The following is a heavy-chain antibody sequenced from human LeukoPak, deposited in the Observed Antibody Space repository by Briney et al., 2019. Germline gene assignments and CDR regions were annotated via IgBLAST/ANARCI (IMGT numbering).Heavy chain of an antibody. CDR3: ASSRARDGYNYNYFDY. CDR2: IYYSGTT. J-gene: IGHJ4*02. CDR1: GGSISSGGYS. V-gene: IGHV4-61*08. D-gene: IGHD5-12*01. Sequence: SETLSLTCAVSGGSISSGGYSWSWIRQPPGKGLEWIGYIYYSGTTNYNPSLKSRVTISVDTSKNQFSLKLSSVTAADTAVYYCASSRARDGYNYNYFDYWGQGTLVTVSS.